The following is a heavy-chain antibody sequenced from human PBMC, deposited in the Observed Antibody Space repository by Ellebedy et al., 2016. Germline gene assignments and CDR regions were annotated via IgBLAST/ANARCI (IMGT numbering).Heavy chain of an antibody. CDR3: ARRVTTVTINWFDP. D-gene: IGHD4-17*01. Sequence: ASVKVSCXASGYTFSNYGITWVRQAPGQGPEWMGWISANNGNTNYAQKLQGRVTMTTDTSTSTAYMELRSLRSDDTAVYYCARRVTTVTINWFDPWGQGTLVTVSS. V-gene: IGHV1-18*01. CDR2: ISANNGNT. CDR1: GYTFSNYG. J-gene: IGHJ5*02.